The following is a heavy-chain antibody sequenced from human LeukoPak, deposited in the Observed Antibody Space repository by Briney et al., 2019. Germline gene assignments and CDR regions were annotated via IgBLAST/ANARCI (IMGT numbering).Heavy chain of an antibody. J-gene: IGHJ4*02. CDR2: ICGSGGST. CDR1: GFSFGNYA. V-gene: IGHV3-23*01. CDR3: ARATVVVIRPDNDN. Sequence: PGGSLRLSCATSGFSFGNYAMSWVRQAPGKGLEWVSTICGSGGSTYYADSVKGRFTISRDNPKSILYLHMNSLKPEDAAVYYCARATVVVIRPDNDNWGQGTLVTVSS. D-gene: IGHD3-22*01.